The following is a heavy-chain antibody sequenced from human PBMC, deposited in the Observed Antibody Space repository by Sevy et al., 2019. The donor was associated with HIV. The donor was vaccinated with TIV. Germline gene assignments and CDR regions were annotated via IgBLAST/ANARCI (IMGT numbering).Heavy chain of an antibody. D-gene: IGHD3-22*01. J-gene: IGHJ4*02. CDR1: GASISSYY. V-gene: IGHV4-59*01. CDR2: ISDSGST. CDR3: ARTPATTVVDYYFQEHNCYFDY. Sequence: SETLSLTCTVSGASISSYYWSWIRQPPGRGLEWIGYISDSGSTTYHPSLKSRVTIALDSSENQFSLKLNSVTAADTAFYYCARTPATTVVDYYFQEHNCYFDYWGQGALVTVSS.